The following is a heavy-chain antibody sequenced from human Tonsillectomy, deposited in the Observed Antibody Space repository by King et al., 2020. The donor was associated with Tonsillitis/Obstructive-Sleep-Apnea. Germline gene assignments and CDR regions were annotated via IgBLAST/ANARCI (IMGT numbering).Heavy chain of an antibody. CDR3: SRPHSSGWYFYGSDF. V-gene: IGHV5-10-1*03. CDR1: GYRFINYW. CDR2: IDPSDAYT. D-gene: IGHD6-19*01. Sequence: VQLVESGAEVKKPGESLRISCKGSGYRFINYWITWVRQMPGKGLEWMGRIDPSDAYTNYSPSFQGHVTISADKSISTAYLQWSSLKASDNAIYYCSRPHSSGWYFYGSDFCRHVPTVTAAS. J-gene: IGHJ6*02.